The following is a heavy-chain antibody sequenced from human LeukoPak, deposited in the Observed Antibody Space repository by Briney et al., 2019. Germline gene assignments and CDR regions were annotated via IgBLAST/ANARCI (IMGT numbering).Heavy chain of an antibody. D-gene: IGHD6-25*01. Sequence: PVGCLRLSCAASGFTFDDYGMSWVRQVPGKGLEWVSGINWNGGSTGYADSVKGRFTISRDNAKNSLYLQMNSLRAEDTALYYCAGSSGNYYFDYWGQGTLVTVST. J-gene: IGHJ4*02. CDR1: GFTFDDYG. V-gene: IGHV3-20*04. CDR3: AGSSGNYYFDY. CDR2: INWNGGST.